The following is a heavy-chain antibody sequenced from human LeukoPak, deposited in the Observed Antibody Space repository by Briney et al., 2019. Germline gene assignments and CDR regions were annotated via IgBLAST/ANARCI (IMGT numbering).Heavy chain of an antibody. D-gene: IGHD5-12*01. J-gene: IGHJ6*02. CDR2: ISYDGSNK. V-gene: IGHV3-30*04. CDR1: GFTFSSYA. CDR3: AREGGGYEGNYYYYGMDV. Sequence: PGGSLRLSCAASGFTFSSYAMHWVRQAPGKGLEWVAVISYDGSNKYYADSVKGRFTISRDNSKNTLYLQMNSLRAEDTAVYYCAREGGGYEGNYYYYGMDVWGQGTTVTVSS.